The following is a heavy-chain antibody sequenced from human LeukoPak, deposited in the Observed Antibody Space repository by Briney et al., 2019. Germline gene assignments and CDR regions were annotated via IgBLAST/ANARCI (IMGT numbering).Heavy chain of an antibody. CDR1: GFTFSSYS. CDR2: ISSSSSYI. CDR3: VVFGVVPLLVDY. Sequence: GGSLRLSCAASGFTFSSYSMNWVRQAPGKGLEWVSSISSSSSYIYYADSVKGRFTISRDNAKNSLYLQMNSLRAEDTAVYYCVVFGVVPLLVDYWGQGTLVTVSS. J-gene: IGHJ4*02. V-gene: IGHV3-21*01. D-gene: IGHD3-3*01.